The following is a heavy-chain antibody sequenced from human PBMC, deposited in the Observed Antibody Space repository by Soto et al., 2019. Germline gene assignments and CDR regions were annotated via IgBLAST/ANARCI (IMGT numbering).Heavy chain of an antibody. V-gene: IGHV4-30-4*01. D-gene: IGHD4-17*01. CDR2: TYDSGST. CDR3: AREIIPLTTDWYFDL. CDR1: GGSISGGGYY. J-gene: IGHJ2*01. Sequence: QVQLQESGPGLVKPSGTLSLTCTVSGGSISGGGYYWSWIRQPPGKGLEWIGYTYDSGSTYYNPSLKSRISISVDTSKNQFSLRLTSVTAADTAVYYCAREIIPLTTDWYFDLWGRGTLVTVSS.